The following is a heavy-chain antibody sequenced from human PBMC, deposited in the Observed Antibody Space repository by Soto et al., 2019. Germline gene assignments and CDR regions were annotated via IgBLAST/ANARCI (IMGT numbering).Heavy chain of an antibody. CDR3: ARTVEYDSIPYYYADF. Sequence: WASVKVSCKASGYTFNTYAITWVRQAPGRGLEWMGWISGYNGNTNYAQTLQGRGTMTTDTSTSTAYLELRSLRSDDTAVYYCARTVEYDSIPYYYADFWGQGTLVTVSS. CDR1: GYTFNTYA. D-gene: IGHD2-21*01. J-gene: IGHJ4*01. V-gene: IGHV1-18*01. CDR2: ISGYNGNT.